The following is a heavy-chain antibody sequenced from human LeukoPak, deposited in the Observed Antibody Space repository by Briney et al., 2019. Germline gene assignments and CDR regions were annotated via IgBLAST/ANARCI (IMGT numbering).Heavy chain of an antibody. Sequence: ESGPTLVNPTQTLTLTCTFSGFSLNSGKVGVGWIRQPPGKALEWLALIYWDDDKRYSPSLMNRLTITKDTSKNQVVLTMTNLDPVDTGTYYCAHTAFALVRGRWVSGGPDYWGQGTVVTVSS. CDR3: AHTAFALVRGRWVSGGPDY. D-gene: IGHD6-13*01. CDR2: IYWDDDK. V-gene: IGHV2-5*02. J-gene: IGHJ4*02. CDR1: GFSLNSGKVG.